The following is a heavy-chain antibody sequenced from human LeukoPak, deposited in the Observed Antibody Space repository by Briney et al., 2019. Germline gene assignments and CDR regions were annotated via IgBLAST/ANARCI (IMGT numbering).Heavy chain of an antibody. V-gene: IGHV3-74*01. CDR3: ARPLVSGSLAY. CDR1: GFTLSSYW. D-gene: IGHD3-10*01. J-gene: IGHJ4*02. Sequence: PGGSLRLSCAASGFTLSSYWMHWVRQAPGEGLVWVSRITGDGTSTNYADSVKGRFTISRDNTKNTLFLQMNSLRAEDTAVYYCARPLVSGSLAYWGQGTLVTVSS. CDR2: ITGDGTST.